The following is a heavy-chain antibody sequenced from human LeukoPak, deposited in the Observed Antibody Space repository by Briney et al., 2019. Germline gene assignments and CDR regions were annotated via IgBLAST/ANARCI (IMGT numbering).Heavy chain of an antibody. CDR1: GFTFSSYA. J-gene: IGHJ4*02. CDR2: ISGSDGST. D-gene: IGHD4-17*01. CDR3: EEDLYGDYHPDY. Sequence: GGSLRLSCAASGFTFSSYAMTWVRQAPGKGLEWVSTISGSDGSTYYADSVKGRFTISRDNSKNTLYLQMNSLRAEDTALYYCEEDLYGDYHPDYWGQGTLVTVSS. V-gene: IGHV3-23*01.